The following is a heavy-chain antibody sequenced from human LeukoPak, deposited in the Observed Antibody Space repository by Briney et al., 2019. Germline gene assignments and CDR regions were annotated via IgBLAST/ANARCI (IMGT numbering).Heavy chain of an antibody. CDR1: GGSISSYY. J-gene: IGHJ6*02. CDR2: IYYSGST. CDR3: ARGRDCSSTSCPGGYYYYYGMDV. Sequence: SETLSLTCTVSGGSISSYYWSWIRQPPGKGLKWIGYIYYSGSTNYNPSLKSRVTISVDTSKNQFSLKLSSVTAADTAVYYCARGRDCSSTSCPGGYYYYYGMDVWGQGTTVTVSS. D-gene: IGHD2-2*01. V-gene: IGHV4-59*01.